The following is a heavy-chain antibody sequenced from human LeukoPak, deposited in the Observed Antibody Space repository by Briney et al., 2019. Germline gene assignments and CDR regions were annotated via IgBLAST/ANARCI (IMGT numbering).Heavy chain of an antibody. D-gene: IGHD4-23*01. V-gene: IGHV3-48*01. Sequence: GGSLRLSCAASGFTFSYYSMNWVRQAPGKGLEWVSYISDSSDTMYYADSVKGRFTISRDNAKNSLYLQMNSLRAEDTAVYYCAKLRGYFDYWGQGILVTVSS. CDR2: ISDSSDTM. CDR1: GFTFSYYS. CDR3: AKLRGYFDY. J-gene: IGHJ4*02.